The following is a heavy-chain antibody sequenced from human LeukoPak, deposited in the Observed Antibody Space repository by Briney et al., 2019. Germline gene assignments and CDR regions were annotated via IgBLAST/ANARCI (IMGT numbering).Heavy chain of an antibody. CDR3: VRGSYASVWR. D-gene: IGHD6-19*01. J-gene: IGHJ4*02. CDR2: TYFRSEWFY. CDR1: GDRVSSSSTA. V-gene: IGHV6-1*01. Sequence: SQTLSLTCAISGDRVSSSSTAWSWIRQSPSKVLEWLGRTYFRSEWFYDYASSVRSRISIKPDTSKNQFSLQLNSVTPDDTAVYYCVRGSYASVWRWGQGTLVTVSS.